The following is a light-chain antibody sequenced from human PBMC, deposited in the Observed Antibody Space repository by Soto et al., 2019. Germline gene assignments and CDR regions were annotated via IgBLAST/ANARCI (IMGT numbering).Light chain of an antibody. V-gene: IGLV2-23*02. J-gene: IGLJ1*01. Sequence: QSALTQPASLSGSPGQSITISCTGTSSDVGSYNLVSWYQQHPGKAPKVMIYEVSKRPSGVSNRFSGSKFGNTASLTISGLQADDEADYYCCSYAGSSTYVFGTGTKVTVL. CDR1: SSDVGSYNL. CDR2: EVS. CDR3: CSYAGSSTYV.